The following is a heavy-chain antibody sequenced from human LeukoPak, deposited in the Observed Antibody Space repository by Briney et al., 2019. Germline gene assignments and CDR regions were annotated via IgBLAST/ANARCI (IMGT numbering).Heavy chain of an antibody. V-gene: IGHV3-23*01. CDR3: AKGVRDYDILTGYYKPRYYYYGMDV. CDR1: GFTFSSYA. Sequence: GGSLRLSCASSGFTFSSYAMSWVRQAPGKGLEWVSAISGSGGSAYNADSVKGRFTISRDNSKNTLYLQMNSLRAEDTAVYYCAKGVRDYDILTGYYKPRYYYYGMDVWGQGTTVTVSS. CDR2: ISGSGGSA. J-gene: IGHJ6*02. D-gene: IGHD3-9*01.